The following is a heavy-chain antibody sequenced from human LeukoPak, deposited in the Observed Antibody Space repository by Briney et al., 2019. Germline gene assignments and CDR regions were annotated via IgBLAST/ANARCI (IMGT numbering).Heavy chain of an antibody. CDR1: GFTFSSYD. CDR3: ARAGYGDQRGIYYGMDV. V-gene: IGHV3-13*01. CDR2: IGTAGDT. J-gene: IGHJ6*02. D-gene: IGHD4-17*01. Sequence: GGSLRLSCAASGFTFSSYDMHWVRQATGKGLEWVSAIGTAGDTYYPGSVKGRFTISRENAKNSLYLQMNSLRAGDTAVYYCARAGYGDQRGIYYGMDVWGQGTTVTVSS.